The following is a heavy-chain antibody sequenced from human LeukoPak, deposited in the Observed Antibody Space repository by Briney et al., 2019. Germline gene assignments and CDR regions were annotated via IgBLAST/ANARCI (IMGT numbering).Heavy chain of an antibody. CDR3: ATLRGYSYGPSDY. D-gene: IGHD5-18*01. CDR1: GFTFSSYS. CDR2: ISGSGGST. Sequence: GGSLRLSCAASGFTFSSYSMSWVRQAPGKGLEWVSAISGSGGSTYYADSVKGRFTISRDNSKNTLYLQMNSLRAEDTAVYYCATLRGYSYGPSDYWGQGTLVTVSS. V-gene: IGHV3-23*01. J-gene: IGHJ4*02.